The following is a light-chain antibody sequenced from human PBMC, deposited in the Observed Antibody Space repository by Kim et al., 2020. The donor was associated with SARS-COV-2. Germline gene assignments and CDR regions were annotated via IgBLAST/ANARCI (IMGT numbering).Light chain of an antibody. CDR3: AAWDDSLNGYV. J-gene: IGLJ1*01. CDR1: SSNIGSNT. V-gene: IGLV1-44*01. CDR2: GNN. Sequence: GQRVTISCSGRSSNIGSNTVSWYQQLPGTAPKLLIYGNNQRPSGDPDRFSGSKSGTSASLAISGLQSEDEADYYCAAWDDSLNGYVFGTGTKVTVL.